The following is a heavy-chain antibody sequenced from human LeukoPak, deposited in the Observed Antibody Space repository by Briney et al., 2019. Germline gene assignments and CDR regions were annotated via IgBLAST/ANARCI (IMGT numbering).Heavy chain of an antibody. CDR3: ARVPVSGYRPYYFDY. CDR1: GFTVSTNC. Sequence: GSLRLSCAASGFTVSTNCMTWVRQPPGKGLEWIGEINHSGSTNYNPSLKSRVTISVDTSKNQFSLKLSSVTAADTAVYYCARVPVSGYRPYYFDYWGQGTLVTVSS. J-gene: IGHJ4*02. CDR2: INHSGST. V-gene: IGHV4-34*01. D-gene: IGHD6-25*01.